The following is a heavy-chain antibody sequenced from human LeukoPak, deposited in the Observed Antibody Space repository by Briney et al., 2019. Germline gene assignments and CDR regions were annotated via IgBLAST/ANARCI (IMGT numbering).Heavy chain of an antibody. CDR2: ISDSGGST. Sequence: GGSLRLSCAASGFTFNSYAMHWVRQAPGKGLDWVSSISDSGGSTYYADSVKGRFTISRDNSKNTLSLQMNSLRVEDTAVYYWAKKGTPSFNWFDPWGQGTLVIVSS. V-gene: IGHV3-23*01. D-gene: IGHD2-15*01. CDR1: GFTFNSYA. J-gene: IGHJ5*02. CDR3: AKKGTPSFNWFDP.